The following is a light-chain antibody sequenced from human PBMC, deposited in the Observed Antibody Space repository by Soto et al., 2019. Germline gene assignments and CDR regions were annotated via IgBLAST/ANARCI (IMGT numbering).Light chain of an antibody. J-gene: IGKJ5*01. V-gene: IGKV3-15*01. CDR2: GAS. CDR1: QSVRSH. CDR3: QQYKNWPL. Sequence: IVMTQSPATLSVSPGEGVTLSCRASQSVRSHLAWYQQKPGQPPRLLIYGASTRATGIPARFSGSGFGTEFPLTISSLQSEDFAVYYCQQYKNWPLFGQGTRLEIK.